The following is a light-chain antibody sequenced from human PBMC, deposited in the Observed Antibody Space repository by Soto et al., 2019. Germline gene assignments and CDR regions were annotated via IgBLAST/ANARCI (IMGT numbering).Light chain of an antibody. CDR3: QQYKSYSPWT. Sequence: DIQMTQSPSTLSASVGDRVTITCRASQSISSWLAWYQQKPGKAPKLLIYKASSLESGVPSRFSGSGSGTEFTRTISSLQPDDFATYYCQQYKSYSPWTFGQGTKVEIK. V-gene: IGKV1-5*03. CDR1: QSISSW. J-gene: IGKJ1*01. CDR2: KAS.